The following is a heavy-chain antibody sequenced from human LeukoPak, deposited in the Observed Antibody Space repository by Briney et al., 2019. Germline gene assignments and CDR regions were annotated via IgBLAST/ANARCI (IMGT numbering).Heavy chain of an antibody. CDR2: MNPNSGTT. D-gene: IGHD3-9*01. CDR3: AEDGIRDFDWLLSPQLYYYYGMDV. CDR1: GYTFTSYD. Sequence: ASVKVSCKASGYTFTSYDINWVRQATGKGLEWTAWMNPNSGTTGYAQKFPGRVTMTRNTSISTAYMELSSLRSEDTAFFYQAEDGIRDFDWLLSPQLYYYYGMDVWGQGTTVTVSS. V-gene: IGHV1-8*01. J-gene: IGHJ6*02.